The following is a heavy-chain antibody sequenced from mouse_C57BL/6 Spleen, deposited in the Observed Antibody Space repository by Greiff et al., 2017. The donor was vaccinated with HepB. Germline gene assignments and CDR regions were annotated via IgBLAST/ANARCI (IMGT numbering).Heavy chain of an antibody. CDR1: GFSLTSYG. CDR2: IWSGGST. Sequence: VHLVESGPGLVQPSQSLSITCTVSGFSLTSYGVHWVRQSPGKGLEWLGVIWSGGSTDYNAAFISRLSISKDNSKSQVFFKMNSLQADDTAIYYCARNGIPSWDFYFDYWGQGTTLTVSS. D-gene: IGHD4-1*01. CDR3: ARNGIPSWDFYFDY. J-gene: IGHJ2*01. V-gene: IGHV2-2*01.